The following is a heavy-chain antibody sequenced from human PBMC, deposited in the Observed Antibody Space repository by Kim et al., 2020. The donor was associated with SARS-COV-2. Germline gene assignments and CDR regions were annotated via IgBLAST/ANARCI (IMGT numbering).Heavy chain of an antibody. CDR3: ARGIAAAVCY. Sequence: SETLSLTCAVYGGSFSGYYWSWIRQPPGKGLEWIGEINHSGSTNYNPSLKSRVTISVDTSKNQFSLKLSSVTAADTAVYYCARGIAAAVCYWGQGTLVTVSS. V-gene: IGHV4-34*01. D-gene: IGHD6-13*01. J-gene: IGHJ4*02. CDR2: INHSGST. CDR1: GGSFSGYY.